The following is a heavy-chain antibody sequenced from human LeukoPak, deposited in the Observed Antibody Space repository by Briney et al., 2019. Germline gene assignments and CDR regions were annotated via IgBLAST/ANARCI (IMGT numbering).Heavy chain of an antibody. CDR1: GYTFTSYD. CDR3: ARGLRDYVWGSYRYIP. CDR2: MNPNSGNT. Sequence: ASVKVSCKASGYTFTSYDINWVRQATGQGLEWMGRMNPNSGNTGYAQKFQGRVTMTRNTSISTAYVELSSLRSEDTAVYYCARGLRDYVWGSYRYIPWGQGTLVTVSS. J-gene: IGHJ5*02. V-gene: IGHV1-8*01. D-gene: IGHD3-16*02.